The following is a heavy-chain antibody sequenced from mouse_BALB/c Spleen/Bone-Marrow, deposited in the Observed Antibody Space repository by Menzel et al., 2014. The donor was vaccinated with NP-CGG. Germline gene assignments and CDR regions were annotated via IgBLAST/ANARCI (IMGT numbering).Heavy chain of an antibody. CDR2: IYPGDGST. CDR1: GYTFTSCY. Sequence: VQLQESGPELVKPGASAKMSCKASGYTFTSCYIHWVKQSPGQGLGWIGWIYPGDGSTEYNEKFKGKTTLTADKSSSTAYMSLSSLTSEDSAIYFCARPDGNYESYFDYWGQAPLSQSPQ. CDR3: ARPDGNYESYFDY. J-gene: IGHJ2*01. V-gene: IGHV1S56*01. D-gene: IGHD2-1*01.